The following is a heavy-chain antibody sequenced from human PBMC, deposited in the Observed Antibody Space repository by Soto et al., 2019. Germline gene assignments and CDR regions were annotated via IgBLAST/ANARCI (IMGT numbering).Heavy chain of an antibody. Sequence: SGTLSLTCSIYSGPFSGYYWSWIRQPPGKGLEWIGEISQSGHTNYSPSLKSRVSISIDTSKKQFSLNLASVSAADTAVYYCARAPKVSGLSQTPPEFWCHGTLVTVSS. CDR2: ISQSGHT. CDR3: ARAPKVSGLSQTPPEF. CDR1: SGPFSGYY. D-gene: IGHD6-25*01. V-gene: IGHV4-34*01. J-gene: IGHJ4*01.